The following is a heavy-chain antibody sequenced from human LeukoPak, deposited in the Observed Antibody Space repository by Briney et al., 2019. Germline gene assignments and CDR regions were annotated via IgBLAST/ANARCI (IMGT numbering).Heavy chain of an antibody. V-gene: IGHV3-53*01. D-gene: IGHD3-22*01. Sequence: GGSLRLSCAASGFTVSSNYMSWVRQAPGKGLEWVSVIYSGGSTYYADSVKGRFTISRDNSKNTLYLQMNSLRAEDTAVYYCAKDLAGASYYYDSSGYLSSWGQGTLVTVSS. CDR1: GFTVSSNY. CDR2: IYSGGST. CDR3: AKDLAGASYYYDSSGYLSS. J-gene: IGHJ5*02.